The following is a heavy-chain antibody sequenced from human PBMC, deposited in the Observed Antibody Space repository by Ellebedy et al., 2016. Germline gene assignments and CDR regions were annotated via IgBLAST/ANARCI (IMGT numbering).Heavy chain of an antibody. CDR3: ARGGYYYDSSFDS. J-gene: IGHJ4*02. CDR1: GGSISGDGYF. V-gene: IGHV4-30-2*01. CDR2: IYHSGST. Sequence: LRLSXAVPGGSISGDGYFWSWVRQPPGKGLEWIGYIYHSGSTYYNPSLKSRVTISVDRSKNQVSLKLNSVTAADTAVYYCARGGYYYDSSFDSWGQGTLVTVSS. D-gene: IGHD3-22*01.